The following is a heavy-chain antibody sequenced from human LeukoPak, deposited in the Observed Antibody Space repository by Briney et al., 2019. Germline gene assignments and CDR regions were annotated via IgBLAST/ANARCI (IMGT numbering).Heavy chain of an antibody. V-gene: IGHV4-39*07. D-gene: IGHD4-23*01. Sequence: KASETLSLTCTVSGGSISSSSYYWGWIRQPPGKGLEWIGSIYYSGSTNYNPSLKSRVTISVDTSKNQFSLKLSSVTAADTAVYYCARNYGGQSLVDYWGQGTLVTVSS. CDR2: IYYSGST. CDR1: GGSISSSSYY. J-gene: IGHJ4*02. CDR3: ARNYGGQSLVDY.